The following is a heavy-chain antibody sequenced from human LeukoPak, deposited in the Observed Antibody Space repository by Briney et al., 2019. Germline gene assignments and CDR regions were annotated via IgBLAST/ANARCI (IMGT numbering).Heavy chain of an antibody. CDR3: ARQIAVAGKAGFDY. CDR2: IHAGGENA. Sequence: GGSLRLSCAASGFTFSGYVMSWVRQAPGKGLEWVSGIHAGGENAYYSDSVKGRFTIARDNSKDTLSLQMNNLRAEDTAVYYCARQIAVAGKAGFDYWGQGTLVTVSS. CDR1: GFTFSGYV. D-gene: IGHD6-19*01. J-gene: IGHJ4*02. V-gene: IGHV3-23*01.